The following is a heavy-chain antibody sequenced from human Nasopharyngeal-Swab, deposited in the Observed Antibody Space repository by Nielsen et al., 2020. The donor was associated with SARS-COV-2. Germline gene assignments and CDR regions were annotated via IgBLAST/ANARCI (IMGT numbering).Heavy chain of an antibody. Sequence: SVKVSCKASGGTFSSYAISWVRQAPGQGLEWMGRINPILGIANYAQKFQGRVTITADKSTSTAYMELSSLRSEDTAVYYCARDSWFGELGNAFDIWGQGTMVTVSS. CDR3: ARDSWFGELGNAFDI. V-gene: IGHV1-69*04. CDR1: GGTFSSYA. J-gene: IGHJ3*02. CDR2: INPILGIA. D-gene: IGHD3-10*01.